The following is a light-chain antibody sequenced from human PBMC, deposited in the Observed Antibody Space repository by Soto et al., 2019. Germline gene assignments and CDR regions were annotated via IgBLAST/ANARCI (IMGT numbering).Light chain of an antibody. J-gene: IGLJ1*01. CDR1: SSDVGRYNH. Sequence: SALTQPPSASGSPGQSVTISCTGSSSDVGRYNHVSWYQQHPGKAPKLIIFDVDKRPSGVPDRFSGSKSVNTASLTVSGLQAEDEADYYCQSYDSSLRGHVCGTGTKVTV. CDR2: DVD. CDR3: QSYDSSLRGHV. V-gene: IGLV2-8*01.